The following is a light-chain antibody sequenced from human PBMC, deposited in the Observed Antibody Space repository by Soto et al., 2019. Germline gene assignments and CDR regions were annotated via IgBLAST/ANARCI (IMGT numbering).Light chain of an antibody. CDR2: GAS. Sequence: EIVLTQSPGTPSLSPGERATLSCRASQSVSSSYLAWYQQKPGQAPRLLIYGASSRATGIPDRFSGSGSGTDFTLTISRLEPEDFAVYYCQQYGSSPPTFGQGTKVDIK. J-gene: IGKJ1*01. CDR3: QQYGSSPPT. V-gene: IGKV3-20*01. CDR1: QSVSSSY.